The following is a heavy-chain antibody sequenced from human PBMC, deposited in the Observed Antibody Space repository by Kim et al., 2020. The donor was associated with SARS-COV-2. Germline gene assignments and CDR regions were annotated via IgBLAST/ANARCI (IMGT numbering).Heavy chain of an antibody. J-gene: IGHJ4*02. D-gene: IGHD6-19*01. CDR2: ISYSGST. V-gene: IGHV4-59*13. CDR3: SRATEGYSSGWYLDS. Sequence: SETLSLTCTVSGCSISSYYWSWIRQPPGKGLEWIGYISYSGSTNYNPSLKSRVTITVDTHKNQFSLKLSSVAAADTAVYYCSRATEGYSSGWYLDSWGQGTVVTVSS. CDR1: GCSISSYY.